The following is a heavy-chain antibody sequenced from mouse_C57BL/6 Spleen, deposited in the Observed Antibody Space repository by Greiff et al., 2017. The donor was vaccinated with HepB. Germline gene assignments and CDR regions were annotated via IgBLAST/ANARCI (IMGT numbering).Heavy chain of an antibody. Sequence: EVQRVESGGGLVKPGGSLKLSCAASGFTFSDYGMHWVRQAPEKGLEWVAYISSGSSTIYYADTVKGRFTISRDNAKNTLFLQMTSLRSEDTAMYYCATITTVVATDAMDYWGQGTSVTVSS. CDR2: ISSGSSTI. D-gene: IGHD1-1*01. CDR1: GFTFSDYG. CDR3: ATITTVVATDAMDY. V-gene: IGHV5-17*01. J-gene: IGHJ4*01.